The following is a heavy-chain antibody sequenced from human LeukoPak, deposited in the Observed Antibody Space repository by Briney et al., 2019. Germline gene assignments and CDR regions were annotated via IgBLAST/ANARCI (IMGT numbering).Heavy chain of an antibody. D-gene: IGHD6-6*01. Sequence: SETLSLTSTVSGGSISSGDYYWSWIRQPPGKGLEWIGYIYYSGSTYYNPSLKSRVTISVDTSKNQFSLKLTSVTAADTAVYYCAKVGVAARRFGYYLDYWGQGTLVTVSS. J-gene: IGHJ4*02. CDR3: AKVGVAARRFGYYLDY. CDR1: GGSISSGDYY. CDR2: IYYSGST. V-gene: IGHV4-30-4*02.